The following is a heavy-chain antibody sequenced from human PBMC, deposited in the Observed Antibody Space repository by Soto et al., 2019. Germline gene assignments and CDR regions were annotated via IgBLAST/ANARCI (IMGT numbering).Heavy chain of an antibody. Sequence: EVQLVQSGGGLIQPGGSLRLSCAVSGINFSNSWMHWIRQIPGKGLVWVSHINNVGSIINYADSVRGRFTISRDNAGNTLYLQMNGLGVEDTATYYCASDDGRGVKYWGQGTSVTVSS. J-gene: IGHJ4*02. CDR3: ASDDGRGVKY. V-gene: IGHV3-74*01. CDR2: INNVGSII. CDR1: GINFSNSW. D-gene: IGHD3-16*02.